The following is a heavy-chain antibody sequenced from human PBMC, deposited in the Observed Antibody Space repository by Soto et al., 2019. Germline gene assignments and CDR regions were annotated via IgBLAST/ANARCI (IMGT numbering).Heavy chain of an antibody. D-gene: IGHD5-12*01. CDR3: ARDLTWGVVATTGGGMDV. CDR1: GFTFSSYA. V-gene: IGHV3-30-3*01. Sequence: SLRLSCAASGFTFSSYAMHWVRQAPGKGLEWVAVISYDGSNKYYADSVKGRFTISRDNSKNTLYLQMNSLRAEDTAVYYCARDLTWGVVATTGGGMDVWGQGTTVTVSS. CDR2: ISYDGSNK. J-gene: IGHJ6*02.